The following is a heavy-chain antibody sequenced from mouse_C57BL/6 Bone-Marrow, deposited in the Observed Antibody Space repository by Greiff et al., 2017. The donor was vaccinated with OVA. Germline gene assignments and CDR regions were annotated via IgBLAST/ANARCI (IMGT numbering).Heavy chain of an antibody. CDR1: GYTFTDYY. V-gene: IGHV1-26*01. J-gene: IGHJ3*01. D-gene: IGHD1-1*01. CDR3: SRSYYYGSSYGGFAY. CDR2: INPNNSGT. Sequence: VQLQQSGPELVKPGASVKISCKASGYTFTDYYMNWVKQSHGKSLEWIGDINPNNSGTSYNQKFKGKATLTVAKSSSTAYMELRSLTSEDSAVYYCSRSYYYGSSYGGFAYWGQGTLVTVSA.